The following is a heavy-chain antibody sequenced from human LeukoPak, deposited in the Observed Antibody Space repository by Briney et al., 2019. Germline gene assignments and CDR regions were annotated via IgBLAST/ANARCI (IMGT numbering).Heavy chain of an antibody. CDR1: GFTFSSYW. D-gene: IGHD5-12*01. J-gene: IGHJ4*02. Sequence: PGGSLRLSCAASGFTFSSYWMHWVRHAPGKGLVWVSRINSDGSNTDYADSVKGRITISRDNAKNTLFLQMNSPRDEDTAVYYCARGQYGGYDSTGDYWGQGTLVTVSS. CDR3: ARGQYGGYDSTGDY. CDR2: INSDGSNT. V-gene: IGHV3-74*01.